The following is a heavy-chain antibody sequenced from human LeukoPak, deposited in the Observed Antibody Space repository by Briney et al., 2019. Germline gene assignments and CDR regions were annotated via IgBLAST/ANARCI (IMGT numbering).Heavy chain of an antibody. Sequence: KTSETLSPTCTVSGGSISSGGYYWSWIRQHPGKGLEWIGYIYYSGSTYYNPSLKSRVTISVDTSKNQFSLKLSSVTAADTAVYYCARENPTYCSGGSCYSSPLFDYWGQGTLVTVSS. CDR3: ARENPTYCSGGSCYSSPLFDY. CDR1: GGSISSGGYY. V-gene: IGHV4-31*03. J-gene: IGHJ4*02. D-gene: IGHD2-15*01. CDR2: IYYSGST.